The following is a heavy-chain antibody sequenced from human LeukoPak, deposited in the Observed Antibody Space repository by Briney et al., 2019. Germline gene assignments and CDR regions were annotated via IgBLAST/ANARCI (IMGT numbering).Heavy chain of an antibody. Sequence: ASVKVSCKASGYTFTGYYMHWMRQAHGPGLEWMGLIHPNSGGTNYAQKFQGWVTMTRDTSISTAYMELSSLRSEDTAVYYCARESQDRLVRGDFDYWGQGTLVTVSS. D-gene: IGHD1-1*01. CDR3: ARESQDRLVRGDFDY. J-gene: IGHJ4*02. CDR1: GYTFTGYY. V-gene: IGHV1-2*04. CDR2: IHPNSGGT.